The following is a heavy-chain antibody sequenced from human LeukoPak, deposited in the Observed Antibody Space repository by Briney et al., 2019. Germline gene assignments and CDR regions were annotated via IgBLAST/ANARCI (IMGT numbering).Heavy chain of an antibody. CDR3: ARLRYFDWSLDY. D-gene: IGHD3-9*01. CDR1: GGSISSSNW. J-gene: IGHJ4*02. Sequence: TSGTLSHTCAVSGGSISSSNWWSWVRQPPGKGLEWIGEIYHSGSTNYNPSLKSRVTISVDKSKNQFSLKLSSVTAADTAVYYCARLRYFDWSLDYWGQGTLVTVSS. V-gene: IGHV4-4*02. CDR2: IYHSGST.